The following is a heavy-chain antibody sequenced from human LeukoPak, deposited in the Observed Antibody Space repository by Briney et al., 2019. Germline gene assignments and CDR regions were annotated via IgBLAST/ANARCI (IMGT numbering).Heavy chain of an antibody. CDR2: IRDDGSNK. D-gene: IGHD3-10*01. CDR3: AKDQGEYYFDY. CDR1: GFTFSSYG. J-gene: IGHJ4*02. V-gene: IGHV3-30*02. Sequence: GGSLRLSCAASGFTFSSYGMHWVRQAPGKGLEWVAFIRDDGSNKYYADSVKGRFTISRDNSKNTLYLQMNSLRAEDTAVYYCAKDQGEYYFDYWGQGTLVTVSS.